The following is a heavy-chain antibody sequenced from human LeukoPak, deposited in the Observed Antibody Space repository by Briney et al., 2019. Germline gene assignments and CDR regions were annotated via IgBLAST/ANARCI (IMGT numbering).Heavy chain of an antibody. V-gene: IGHV4-39*07. D-gene: IGHD3-10*01. Sequence: SETLSLTCTVSGGPIYASSYYWGWIRQTPGKGLEWIGHIYYSGTTFYTPSLESRVTISVDTSKNEFSLKLSSVTAADTAVYYCARRILWFGELFMEEQHWFDPWGQGTLVTVSS. CDR3: ARRILWFGELFMEEQHWFDP. CDR2: IYYSGTT. CDR1: GGPIYASSYY. J-gene: IGHJ5*02.